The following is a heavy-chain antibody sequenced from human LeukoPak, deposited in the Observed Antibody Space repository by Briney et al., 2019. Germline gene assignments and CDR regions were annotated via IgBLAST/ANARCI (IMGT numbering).Heavy chain of an antibody. D-gene: IGHD3-10*01. J-gene: IGHJ3*02. CDR2: ISGSGGST. V-gene: IGHV3-23*01. CDR1: GFTFSSYA. CDR3: AKLWFGELLSPDAFDI. Sequence: PGGSLRLSCVASGFTFSSYAMSWVRQAPGKGLEWVSGISGSGGSTYYADSVKGRFTISRDNSKNTLYLQMNSLRAEDTAVYYCAKLWFGELLSPDAFDIWGQGTMVTVSS.